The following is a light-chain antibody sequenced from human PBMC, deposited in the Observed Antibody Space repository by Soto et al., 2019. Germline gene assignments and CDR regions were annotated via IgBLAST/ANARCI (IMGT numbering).Light chain of an antibody. CDR1: QSVGTY. CDR3: QQLNSYPPYT. J-gene: IGKJ2*01. V-gene: IGKV3-11*01. Sequence: EIVLTQSPATLSLSPGERATLSCRASQSVGTYLAWYQQKPGQAPRLLIYDASIRATGIPARFSGSGSGTDFTLTISSLEPEDFAVYYCQQLNSYPPYTFGQGTKLEIK. CDR2: DAS.